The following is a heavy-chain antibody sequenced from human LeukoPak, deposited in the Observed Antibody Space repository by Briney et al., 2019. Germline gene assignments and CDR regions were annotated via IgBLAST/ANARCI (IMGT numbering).Heavy chain of an antibody. J-gene: IGHJ4*02. CDR3: AKDLPEYYGSGSYGFDY. CDR1: GFTFSSYG. CDR2: IRYDGSNK. Sequence: GGSLRLSCAASGFTFSSYGLHWVRQSPAKGLDLVAFIRYDGSNKYYADSVKGRFTISRDNSKNTLFLQMNSLRADDTAVYYCAKDLPEYYGSGSYGFDYWGQGTLVTVSS. V-gene: IGHV3-30*02. D-gene: IGHD3-10*01.